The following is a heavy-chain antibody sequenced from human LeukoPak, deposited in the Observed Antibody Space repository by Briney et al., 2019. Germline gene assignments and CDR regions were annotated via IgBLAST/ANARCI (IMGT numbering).Heavy chain of an antibody. D-gene: IGHD3-22*01. Sequence: GGSLRLSCAVSGIALSNYGMSWVRQAPGKGLEWVAGITGSGGSTNYADSGKVRFTISRDNPKTTLYLQMNSLRAEDTAVYFCAKRGVVIRVILVGFHKEAYYFDSWGQGALVTVSS. CDR1: GIALSNYG. CDR2: ITGSGGST. V-gene: IGHV3-23*01. J-gene: IGHJ4*02. CDR3: AKRGVVIRVILVGFHKEAYYFDS.